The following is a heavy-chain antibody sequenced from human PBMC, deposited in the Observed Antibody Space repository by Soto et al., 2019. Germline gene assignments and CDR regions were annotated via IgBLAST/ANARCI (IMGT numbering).Heavy chain of an antibody. D-gene: IGHD2-8*01. Sequence: QITLKESGPTLVKPTQTLTLTCTFSGFSLSTSGVGVGWIRQPPGKALEWLALIYWDDDKRYSPSLKSRLTITKDTSKNQVVLTMTNMDPVDTATYYCVHTDKWAAARHIFDYWGQGTLVTVSS. CDR1: GFSLSTSGVG. CDR3: VHTDKWAAARHIFDY. V-gene: IGHV2-5*02. J-gene: IGHJ4*02. CDR2: IYWDDDK.